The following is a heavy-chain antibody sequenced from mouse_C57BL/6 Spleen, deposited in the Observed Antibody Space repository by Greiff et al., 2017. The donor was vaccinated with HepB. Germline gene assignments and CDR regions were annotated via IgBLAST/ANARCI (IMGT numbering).Heavy chain of an antibody. J-gene: IGHJ1*03. V-gene: IGHV5-6*01. D-gene: IGHD1-1*01. Sequence: VQLKESGGDLVKPGGSLKLSCAASGFTFSSYGMSWVRQTPDKRLEWVATISSGGSYTYYPDSVKGRFTISRDNAKNTLYLQMSSLKSEDTAMYYCARRTTVVVRGYFDVWGTGTTVTVSS. CDR3: ARRTTVVVRGYFDV. CDR2: ISSGGSYT. CDR1: GFTFSSYG.